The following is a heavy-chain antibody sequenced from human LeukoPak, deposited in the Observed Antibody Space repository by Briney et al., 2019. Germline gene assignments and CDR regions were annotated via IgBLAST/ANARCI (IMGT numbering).Heavy chain of an antibody. CDR1: GGTIGSSDYY. CDR3: ACEILTGYYVSDY. D-gene: IGHD3-9*01. CDR2: IYYNGST. J-gene: IGHJ4*02. V-gene: IGHV4-39*07. Sequence: SETLSLTCSVSGGTIGSSDYYWGWIRQPPGKGLDWIGTIYYNGSTYYNPSLKSRVTISVDLSKNQFSLKLSSVTAADTAVYYCACEILTGYYVSDYWGQGTLVTVSS.